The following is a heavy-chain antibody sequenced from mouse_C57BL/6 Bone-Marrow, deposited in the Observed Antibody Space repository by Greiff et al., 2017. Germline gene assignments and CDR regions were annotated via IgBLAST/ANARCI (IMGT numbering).Heavy chain of an antibody. CDR3: ARGVLRWYFDV. D-gene: IGHD1-1*01. Sequence: QVQLKQSGAELARPGASVKMSCKASGYTFTSYTMHWVKQRPGQGLEWIGYINPSSGYTKYNQKFKDKATLTADKSSSTAYMQLSSLTSEDSAVYYCARGVLRWYFDVWGTGTTVTVSS. CDR1: GYTFTSYT. V-gene: IGHV1-4*01. CDR2: INPSSGYT. J-gene: IGHJ1*03.